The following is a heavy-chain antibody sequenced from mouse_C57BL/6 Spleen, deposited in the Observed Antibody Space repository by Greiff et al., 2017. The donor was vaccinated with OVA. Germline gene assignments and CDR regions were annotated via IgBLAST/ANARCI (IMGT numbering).Heavy chain of an antibody. CDR3: AKEGNDGYYPWFAY. CDR1: GFTFSSYT. J-gene: IGHJ3*01. CDR2: ISGGGGNT. D-gene: IGHD2-3*01. Sequence: EVKLMESGGGLVKPGGSLKLSCAASGFTFSSYTMSWVRQTPEKRLEWVATISGGGGNTYYPDSVKGRFTISRDNAKNTLYLQMRSLRSEDTALYYCAKEGNDGYYPWFAYWGQGTLVTVSA. V-gene: IGHV5-9*01.